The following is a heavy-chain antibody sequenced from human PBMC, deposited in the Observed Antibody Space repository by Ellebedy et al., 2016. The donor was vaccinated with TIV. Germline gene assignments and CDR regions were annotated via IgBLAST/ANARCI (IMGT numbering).Heavy chain of an antibody. CDR2: ISHTGSP. V-gene: IGHV4-34*01. CDR3: ARRTSGGIDY. CDR1: GDSFSGHY. D-gene: IGHD3/OR15-3a*01. J-gene: IGHJ4*02. Sequence: SETLSLTXAVYGDSFSGHYWSWIRQSSGKGLEWIGEISHTGSPNYNPSFKSRVVMSVDTSKNQFSLKLTSVTAADTAAYYCARRTSGGIDYWGQGMLVTVSS.